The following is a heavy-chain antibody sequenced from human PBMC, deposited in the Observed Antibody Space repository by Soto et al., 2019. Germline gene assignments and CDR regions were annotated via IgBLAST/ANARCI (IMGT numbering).Heavy chain of an antibody. V-gene: IGHV1-8*01. J-gene: IGHJ5*02. CDR2: MNPNSSNT. CDR3: ARGPIAVAGLRFDP. CDR1: GYTFTSYD. Sequence: ASVKVSCKASGYTFTSYDINWVRQATGQGLEWMGWMNPNSSNTGYAQKFQGRVTMTRNTSISTAYMELSSLRSEDTAVYYCARGPIAVAGLRFDPWGQGTLVTVSS. D-gene: IGHD6-19*01.